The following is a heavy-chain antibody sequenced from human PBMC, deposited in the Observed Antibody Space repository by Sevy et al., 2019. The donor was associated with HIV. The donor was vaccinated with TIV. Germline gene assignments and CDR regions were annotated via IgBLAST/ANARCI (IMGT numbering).Heavy chain of an antibody. CDR1: GFSFGDYA. D-gene: IGHD3-22*01. J-gene: IGHJ6*02. Sequence: GGSLRLSCAASGFSFGDYAMHWVRQAPGKGLEWVSGITWNSGKIGYADSVQGRFTISRDNAKNSLYLQMNSLRAEDTAFYYCAKDKGPPNYGSSGYQFYYYGLDVWGQGTTVAVSS. CDR2: ITWNSGKI. CDR3: AKDKGPPNYGSSGYQFYYYGLDV. V-gene: IGHV3-9*01.